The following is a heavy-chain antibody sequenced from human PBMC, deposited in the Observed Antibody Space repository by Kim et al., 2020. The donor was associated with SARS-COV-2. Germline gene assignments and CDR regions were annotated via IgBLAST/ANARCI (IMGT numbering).Heavy chain of an antibody. CDR3: AKGSYYGSGNWDY. V-gene: IGHV3-23*01. CDR2: ISGNGDST. CDR1: GFTFSNYA. D-gene: IGHD3-10*01. J-gene: IGHJ4*02. Sequence: GGSLRLSCAASGFTFSNYAMSWVRQAPGKGLEWVSGISGNGDSTYYADSVNGRCTISRDNSKNTLYLQMDSLRAEDTAVYYCAKGSYYGSGNWDYWGQGTLVSVSS.